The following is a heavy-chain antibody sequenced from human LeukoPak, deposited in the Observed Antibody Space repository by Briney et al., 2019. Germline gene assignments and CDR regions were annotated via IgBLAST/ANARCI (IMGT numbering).Heavy chain of an antibody. J-gene: IGHJ4*02. CDR3: ANTPLESGYTGGVFDY. CDR1: GFTFSSYA. CDR2: ISGSGGST. Sequence: GGSLRLSCAASGFTFSSYAMSWVRQAPGKGLEWVSAISGSGGSTYYADSVKGRFTISRDNSKNTLYLQMNSLRAEDTAVYYCANTPLESGYTGGVFDYWGQGTLVTVSS. D-gene: IGHD3-3*01. V-gene: IGHV3-23*01.